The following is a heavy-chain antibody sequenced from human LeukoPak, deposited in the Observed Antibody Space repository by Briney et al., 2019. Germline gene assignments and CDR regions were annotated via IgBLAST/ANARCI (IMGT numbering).Heavy chain of an antibody. Sequence: GGSLRLSCAASGFNFGDYAMHWVRQGPGKGLKWVSGISWNSGNTGYADSVKGRFTISRDNARKSLYLQMNSLRAEDTALYYCAKAAQYASRGRWWFDPWGQGTLVTVSS. D-gene: IGHD2-2*01. CDR2: ISWNSGNT. V-gene: IGHV3-9*01. CDR1: GFNFGDYA. J-gene: IGHJ5*02. CDR3: AKAAQYASRGRWWFDP.